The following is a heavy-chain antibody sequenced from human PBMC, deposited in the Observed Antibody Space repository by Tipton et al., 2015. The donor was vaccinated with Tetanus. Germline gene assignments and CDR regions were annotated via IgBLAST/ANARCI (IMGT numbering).Heavy chain of an antibody. Sequence: TLSLTCTVSGGSVRSGSYSWNWIRQPPGKGLEWLAYVSYSGRTNSNYFLKSRITVSQDTSKNQFSLRLTSVTAADTAVYYCARDQGGGRVVRLNWFDPWGQGTLVTVSS. CDR1: GGSVRSGSYS. CDR2: VSYSGRT. D-gene: IGHD6-6*01. J-gene: IGHJ5*02. CDR3: ARDQGGGRVVRLNWFDP. V-gene: IGHV4-61*01.